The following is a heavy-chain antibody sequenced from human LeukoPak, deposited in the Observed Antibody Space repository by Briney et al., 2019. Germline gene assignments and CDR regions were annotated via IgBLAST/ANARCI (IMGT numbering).Heavy chain of an antibody. V-gene: IGHV3-23*01. Sequence: GGSLRLSCAASGFTYSSYSINWVRQAPGKGLEWVSGISGTGGNTDHADPVKGRFTISRDNSKDTLYLQMNSLRAEDTAIYYCAKASSPSSGCITYWGQGTLVTVSS. CDR3: AKASSPSSGCITY. CDR2: ISGTGGNT. CDR1: GFTYSSYS. J-gene: IGHJ4*02. D-gene: IGHD3-22*01.